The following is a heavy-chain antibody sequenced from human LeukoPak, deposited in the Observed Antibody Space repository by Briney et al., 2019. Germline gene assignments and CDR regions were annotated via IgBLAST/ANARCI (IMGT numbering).Heavy chain of an antibody. Sequence: GGSLRLSCAASGFTFSSYSMNWVRQAPGKGLEWVSSISSSSSYIYYADSVKGRFTISRDNAKNSLYLQMNSLRAEDTAVYYCARAYSERYGLGYYYMDVWGKGTTVTVSS. CDR2: ISSSSSYI. D-gene: IGHD1-26*01. CDR3: ARAYSERYGLGYYYMDV. V-gene: IGHV3-21*01. CDR1: GFTFSSYS. J-gene: IGHJ6*03.